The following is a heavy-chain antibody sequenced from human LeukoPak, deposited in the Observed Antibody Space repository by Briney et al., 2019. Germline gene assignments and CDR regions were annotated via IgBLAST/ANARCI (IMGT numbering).Heavy chain of an antibody. CDR3: ARGPRYSSSWYYFDD. CDR1: GGSISSYY. D-gene: IGHD6-13*01. CDR2: TYYSGST. J-gene: IGHJ4*02. V-gene: IGHV4-59*08. Sequence: SETLSLTCTVSGGSISSYYWSWIRQPPGKGLEWIGYTYYSGSTNYNPSLKSRVTISVDTSKNQFSLKLNSVTAADTAVYHCARGPRYSSSWYYFDDWGQGTLVIVSS.